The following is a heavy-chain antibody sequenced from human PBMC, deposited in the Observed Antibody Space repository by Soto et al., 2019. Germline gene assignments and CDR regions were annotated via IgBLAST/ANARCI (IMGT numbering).Heavy chain of an antibody. V-gene: IGHV4-31*03. D-gene: IGHD1-26*01. CDR1: GGSISDATYY. CDR2: IQNSGST. CDR3: ARGGRYYYF. Sequence: ASETLSLTCTVSGGSISDATYYWSWIRQLPGKGLEWLGYIQNSGSTYYNPSLMSRVTISLDTSENQFSLRLTSVTAADTAIYYCARGGRYYYFWGQGALVTVSS. J-gene: IGHJ4*02.